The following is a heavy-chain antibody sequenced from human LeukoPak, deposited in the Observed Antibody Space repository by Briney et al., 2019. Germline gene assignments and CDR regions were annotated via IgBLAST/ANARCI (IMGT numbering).Heavy chain of an antibody. Sequence: SETLSLTCAVYGGSFSGYYWSWIRQPPGKGLEWIGEINHSGSTNYNPSLKSRVTISVDTSKNQFSLKLSSVTAADTAVYYCASSIYYYGSGTQGYWGQGTLVTVSS. D-gene: IGHD3-10*01. J-gene: IGHJ4*02. CDR1: GGSFSGYY. CDR3: ASSIYYYGSGTQGY. CDR2: INHSGST. V-gene: IGHV4-34*01.